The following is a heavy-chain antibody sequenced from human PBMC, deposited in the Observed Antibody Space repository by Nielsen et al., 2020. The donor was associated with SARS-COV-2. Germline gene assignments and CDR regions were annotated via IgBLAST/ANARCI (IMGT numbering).Heavy chain of an antibody. CDR2: IYISGIT. V-gene: IGHV4-4*07. CDR3: ARAGRDWGTFYY. J-gene: IGHJ4*02. Sequence: SETLSLTCSVSGGSISSYYWSWIRQPAGKGLEWIGRIYISGITNYNPSLKSRVTMSEDTSKNQFSLKMSSVTAADTAVYYCARAGRDWGTFYYWGQGTLVNVSS. D-gene: IGHD3-16*01. CDR1: GGSISSYY.